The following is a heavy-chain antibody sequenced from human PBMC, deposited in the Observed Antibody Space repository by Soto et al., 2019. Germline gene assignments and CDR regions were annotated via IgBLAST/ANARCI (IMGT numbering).Heavy chain of an antibody. CDR3: ARALLVLPSWFDT. V-gene: IGHV4-38-2*01. Sequence: PSETLSLTCAVSGYSISSGYYWGWIRQPPGKGLEWIGSIYHSGSTYYNPSLKSRVTISVDTSKNQFSLKLSSVTAADTAVYYCARALLVLPSWFDTWGQGTLVTVSS. D-gene: IGHD3-10*01. CDR2: IYHSGST. CDR1: GYSISSGYY. J-gene: IGHJ5*02.